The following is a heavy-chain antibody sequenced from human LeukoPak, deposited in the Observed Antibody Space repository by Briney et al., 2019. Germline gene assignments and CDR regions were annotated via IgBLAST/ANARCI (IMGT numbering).Heavy chain of an antibody. CDR1: GFTFSRSW. V-gene: IGHV3-7*01. CDR3: AAWTDRGYSY. D-gene: IGHD5-12*01. Sequence: GGSLRLSCTASGFTFSRSWMNWIRQAPGKGLEWVANINPDGDGMRFVDSVKGRFTMSRDNAQSPLHLQMNSLRVEDTAFYYCAAWTDRGYSYWGQGVLVTVSS. CDR2: INPDGDGM. J-gene: IGHJ4*02.